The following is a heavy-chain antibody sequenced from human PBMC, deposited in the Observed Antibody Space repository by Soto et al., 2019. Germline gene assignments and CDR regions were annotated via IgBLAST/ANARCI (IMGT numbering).Heavy chain of an antibody. CDR3: ARTIRDGYNPHYYYGMDV. CDR1: GGTFSSYA. Sequence: QVQLVQSGAEVKKPGSSVKVSCKASGGTFSSYAISWVRQAPGQGLEWMGGIIPIFGTANYAQKFQGRVTITADESTSTAYMELSSLRSEDTAVYYCARTIRDGYNPHYYYGMDVWGQGTTVTVSS. CDR2: IIPIFGTA. D-gene: IGHD5-12*01. J-gene: IGHJ6*02. V-gene: IGHV1-69*12.